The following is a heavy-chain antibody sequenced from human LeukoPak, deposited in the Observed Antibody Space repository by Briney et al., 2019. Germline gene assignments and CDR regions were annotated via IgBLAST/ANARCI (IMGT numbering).Heavy chain of an antibody. Sequence: SETLSLTCTVSGGSISSSSYYWGWIRQPPGKGLEWIGSIYYSGSTNYNPSLKSRVTISVDTSKNQFSLKLSSVTAADTAVYYCARDHVAGYFDYWGQGTLVTVSS. CDR3: ARDHVAGYFDY. CDR2: IYYSGST. CDR1: GGSISSSSYY. D-gene: IGHD6-13*01. J-gene: IGHJ4*02. V-gene: IGHV4-39*07.